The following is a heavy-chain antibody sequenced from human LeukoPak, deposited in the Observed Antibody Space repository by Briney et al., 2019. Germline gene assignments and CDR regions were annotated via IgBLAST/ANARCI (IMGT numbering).Heavy chain of an antibody. D-gene: IGHD6-13*01. J-gene: IGHJ4*02. V-gene: IGHV3-30*02. CDR1: GFTFISYG. Sequence: GGSLRLSCAASGFTFISYGMHWVRQAPGKGLEWLAYIRHDGSNKYYADCVKGRFTISIDNSKNTVYLQMNSLRAEDTAVYYCANHESQSSSNYYGFADYWGQGNLVTVSS. CDR3: ANHESQSSSNYYGFADY. CDR2: IRHDGSNK.